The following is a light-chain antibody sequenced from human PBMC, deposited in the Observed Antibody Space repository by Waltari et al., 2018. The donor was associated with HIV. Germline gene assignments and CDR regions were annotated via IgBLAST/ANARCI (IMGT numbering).Light chain of an antibody. CDR3: QLANIVPFT. Sequence: DIQLTKSLSSWPASVEDRVTTTCRASQDINSWLAWYQQKPGNAPKLLISAASSLQSGVPSRFSGSGSGTVFTLTINSLQPEDFATYYCQLANIVPFTFGPGTKVHI. J-gene: IGKJ3*01. CDR1: QDINSW. CDR2: AAS. V-gene: IGKV1-12*01.